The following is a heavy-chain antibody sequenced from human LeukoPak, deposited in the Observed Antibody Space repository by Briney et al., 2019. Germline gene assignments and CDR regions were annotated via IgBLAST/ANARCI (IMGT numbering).Heavy chain of an antibody. Sequence: GGSLRLSCAASGFSFSTYAMSWVRQAPGKGLEWVSSISGSGGSTYYADSVKGRFTISRDNSKNSLYLQMNSLRAEDTAVYYCAKASTVIPAAGYYFDYWGQGSLVTVSS. CDR3: AKASTVIPAAGYYFDY. V-gene: IGHV3-23*01. D-gene: IGHD6-13*01. CDR1: GFSFSTYA. CDR2: ISGSGGST. J-gene: IGHJ4*02.